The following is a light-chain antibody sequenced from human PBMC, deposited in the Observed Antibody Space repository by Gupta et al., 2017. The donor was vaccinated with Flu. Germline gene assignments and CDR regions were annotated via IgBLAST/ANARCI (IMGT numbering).Light chain of an antibody. J-gene: IGKJ1*01. Sequence: MVLTQSPASLSLPLGDKVTLSCRASQSVGRDHLAWYHQTPGQAPRLLVYDATKRATGVPDRISGRGSGTDFTLTSSRLEATDSGIYYCQQDDGSCTFGQGTKVEIK. CDR3: QQDDGSCT. CDR1: QSVGRDH. CDR2: DAT. V-gene: IGKV3-20*01.